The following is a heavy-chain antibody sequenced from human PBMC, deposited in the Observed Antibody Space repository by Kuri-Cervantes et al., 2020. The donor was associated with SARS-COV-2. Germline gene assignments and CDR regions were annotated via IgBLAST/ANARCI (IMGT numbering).Heavy chain of an antibody. CDR3: AIPMIVVIIVGGSGKPNWFDP. D-gene: IGHD3-22*01. CDR2: ISSNGGST. J-gene: IGHJ5*02. CDR1: GSSFSSYA. V-gene: IGHV3-64*01. Sequence: ETLSLTCAASGSSFSSYAMHWVRQAPGKGLEYVSDISSNGGSTYYANSVKGRFTINRDNSKNTLYLKMDSLRAEEMAVYYCAIPMIVVIIVGGSGKPNWFDPWGQGTLVTVSS.